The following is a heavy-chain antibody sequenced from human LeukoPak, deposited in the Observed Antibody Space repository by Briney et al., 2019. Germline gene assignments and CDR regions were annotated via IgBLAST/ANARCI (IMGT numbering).Heavy chain of an antibody. D-gene: IGHD3-3*01. V-gene: IGHV4-39*01. Sequence: PSETLSLTCTVSGGSISSSSHYWGWIRQPPGKGLEWIGSIYYSGSTYYNPSLKSRVTISVDTSKNQFSLKLSSVTAADTAVYYCARPGKIDFWRCGNGGGWFDPLGQGNPVNVSS. CDR3: ARPGKIDFWRCGNGGGWFDP. J-gene: IGHJ5*02. CDR1: GGSISSSSHY. CDR2: IYYSGST.